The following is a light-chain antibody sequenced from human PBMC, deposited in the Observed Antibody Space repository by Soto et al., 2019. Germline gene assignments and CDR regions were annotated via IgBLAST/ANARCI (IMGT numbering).Light chain of an antibody. CDR1: SSDVGNYNL. CDR3: CSAANRLSAVV. Sequence: QSVLTQPASVSGSPGQSITISCTGTSSDVGNYNLVSWYQHHPGTAPKLMVYEVTKRPSGISSRFSGPKSGNTASLTISGLLAEDEADYSCCSAANRLSAVVFGGGTKLTVL. J-gene: IGLJ2*01. CDR2: EVT. V-gene: IGLV2-23*02.